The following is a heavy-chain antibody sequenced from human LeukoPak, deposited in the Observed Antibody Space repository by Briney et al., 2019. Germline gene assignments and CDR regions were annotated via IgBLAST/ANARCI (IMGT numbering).Heavy chain of an antibody. Sequence: SETLSLTCTVSGGSISSSSYYWGWIRQPPGKGLEWIGSIYYSGSTNYNPSLKSRVTISVDTSKNQFSLKLSSVTAADTAVYYCARVSRGNYDFWSGSYYYYGMDVWGQGTTVTVSS. CDR1: GGSISSSSYY. CDR2: IYYSGST. J-gene: IGHJ6*02. CDR3: ARVSRGNYDFWSGSYYYYGMDV. V-gene: IGHV4-39*07. D-gene: IGHD3-3*01.